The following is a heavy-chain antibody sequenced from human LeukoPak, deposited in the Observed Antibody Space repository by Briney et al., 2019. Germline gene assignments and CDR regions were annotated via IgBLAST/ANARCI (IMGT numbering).Heavy chain of an antibody. CDR3: ARGGDYGDLRYFDY. Sequence: SETLSLTCSVSVGSISGYYWSWIRQPPGRGLEWIGYFHYSGSTDYNPSLKSRVTFSVDTSKNQFSLKLNSVTAADTAVYYCARGGDYGDLRYFDYWGQGTLVTVSS. CDR1: VGSISGYY. J-gene: IGHJ4*02. CDR2: FHYSGST. D-gene: IGHD4-17*01. V-gene: IGHV4-59*01.